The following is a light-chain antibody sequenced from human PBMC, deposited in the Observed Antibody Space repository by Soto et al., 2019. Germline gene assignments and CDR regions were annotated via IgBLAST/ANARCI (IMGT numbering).Light chain of an antibody. CDR2: KAS. CDR1: QSISNW. J-gene: IGKJ2*01. CDR3: RHYNTYSPPYT. Sequence: DIQMTQSPSTLSASVGDRITITCRASQSISNWLAWYQQKPGKAPNVLIYKASILESGVPSRFSGSGSGTEFTLTITSLQPDDFATYYCRHYNTYSPPYTFGQGTKLEIK. V-gene: IGKV1-5*03.